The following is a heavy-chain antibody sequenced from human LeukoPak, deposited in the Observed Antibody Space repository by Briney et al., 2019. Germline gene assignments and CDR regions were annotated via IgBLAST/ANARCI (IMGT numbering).Heavy chain of an antibody. Sequence: SETLSLTCTVSGGSITSCEYYWGWIRQPPGKGLEWIGYMFHRGSTYYNPSLKSRVNLSVDRTENQFSLKLSSVTAADTAVYYCARTHSSAWLNWYFDLWGRGTLVTVSS. J-gene: IGHJ2*01. D-gene: IGHD6-19*01. CDR3: ARTHSSAWLNWYFDL. CDR2: MFHRGST. V-gene: IGHV4-30-4*08. CDR1: GGSITSCEYY.